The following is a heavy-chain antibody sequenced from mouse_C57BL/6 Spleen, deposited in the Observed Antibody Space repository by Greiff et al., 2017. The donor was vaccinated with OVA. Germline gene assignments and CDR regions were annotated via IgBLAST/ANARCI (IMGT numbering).Heavy chain of an antibody. CDR1: GYTFTSYW. CDR2: IYPSDSET. J-gene: IGHJ4*01. Sequence: VQLQQPGAELVRPGSSVKLSCKASGYTFTSYWMDWVKQRPGQGLEWIGNIYPSDSETHYNQKFKDKATLTVDKSSSTAYMQLSSLTSEDSAVYYCARWTGTRAMDYWGQGTSVTVSS. CDR3: ARWTGTRAMDY. V-gene: IGHV1-61*01. D-gene: IGHD4-1*01.